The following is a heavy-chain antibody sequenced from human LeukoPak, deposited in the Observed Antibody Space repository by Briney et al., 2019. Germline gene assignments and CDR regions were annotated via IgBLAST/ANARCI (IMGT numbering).Heavy chain of an antibody. CDR3: VKGDRSRWYYFDY. D-gene: IGHD6-13*01. V-gene: IGHV3-64D*09. J-gene: IGHJ4*02. CDR1: GLTVSSYA. Sequence: PGGSLRLSGSASGLTVSSYAMHWVRQAPGKGLEYGSAISGNGGSTYYADSVKGRFTISRDNSKNTLYLQMSSLRAEDTAVYYCVKGDRSRWYYFDYWGQGTLVTVSS. CDR2: ISGNGGST.